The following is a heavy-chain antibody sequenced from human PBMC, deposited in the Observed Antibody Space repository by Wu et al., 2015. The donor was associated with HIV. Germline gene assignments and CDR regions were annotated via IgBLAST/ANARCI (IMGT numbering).Heavy chain of an antibody. J-gene: IGHJ3*02. Sequence: QVQLVQSGAEVKRPGSSVKVSCKASGGTFSNYAISWVRQAPGQGLEWMGGIISIFSIVNYTQKFQGRVTITADKSTSTSYMELSSLISEDTAMYYCARSFSGGSSWYMRPLNPFDIWGQGTLVTVSS. CDR1: GGTFSNYA. V-gene: IGHV1-69*14. CDR2: IISIFSIV. CDR3: ARSFSGGSSWYMRPLNPFDI. D-gene: IGHD6-13*01.